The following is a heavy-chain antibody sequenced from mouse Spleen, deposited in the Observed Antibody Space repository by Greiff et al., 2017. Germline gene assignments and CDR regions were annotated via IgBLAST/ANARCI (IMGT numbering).Heavy chain of an antibody. CDR2: IWTGGGT. V-gene: IGHV2-9-1*01. CDR1: GFSLTSYA. Sequence: VKLMESGPGLVAPSQSLSITCTVSGFSLTSYAISWVRQPPGKGLEWLGVIWTGGGTNYNSALKSRLSISKDNSKSQVFLKMNSLQTDDTARYYCARNGGQLGLHAMDYWGQGTSVTVSS. J-gene: IGHJ4*01. D-gene: IGHD3-2*01. CDR3: ARNGGQLGLHAMDY.